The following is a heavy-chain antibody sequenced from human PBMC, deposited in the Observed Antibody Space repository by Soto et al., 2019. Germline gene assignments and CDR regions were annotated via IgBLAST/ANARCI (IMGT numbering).Heavy chain of an antibody. CDR1: GLSFSSYA. D-gene: IGHD5-18*01. V-gene: IGHV3-23*01. J-gene: IGHJ4*02. Sequence: EVQVLESGGGLAQPGRSLRLSCAVSGLSFSSYAMTWVRQSPGKGLEWVSSISRRGNSTYSADSVRGRFTISRDNSKKPMYLQMNSLRAEDTAVYYCAKAAKILAWLPTSYYFDFWGQGTLVTVSS. CDR2: ISRRGNST. CDR3: AKAAKILAWLPTSYYFDF.